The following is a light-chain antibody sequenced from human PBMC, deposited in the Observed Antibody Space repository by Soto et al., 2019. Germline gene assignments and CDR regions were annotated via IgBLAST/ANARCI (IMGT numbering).Light chain of an antibody. J-gene: IGKJ5*01. CDR2: WGS. Sequence: DIVMTQSPLSLPVTPGEPASMSCRSSQSILHSSGNNYLDWYVQKPGQSPQLLIYWGSYRASGVPDRFSGRGSGTDFTLKISRVEAEDVGIYYCMQGQQTPTTFGQGTRLAIK. CDR3: MQGQQTPTT. V-gene: IGKV2-28*01. CDR1: QSILHSSGNNY.